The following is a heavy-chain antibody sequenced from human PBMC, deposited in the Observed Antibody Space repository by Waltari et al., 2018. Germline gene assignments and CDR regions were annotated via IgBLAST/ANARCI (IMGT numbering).Heavy chain of an antibody. CDR3: ARQGGYSSGFDY. CDR2: INPNRGGT. D-gene: IGHD6-19*01. CDR1: GYTFTGYY. V-gene: IGHV1-2*02. Sequence: QVQLVQSGAEVKKPGASVKVSCKASGYTFTGYYMHWVRQAPGQGLEWMGWINPNRGGTNYAQKFQGRVTMTRDTSISTAYMELSRLRSDDTAVYYCARQGGYSSGFDYWGQGTLVTVSS. J-gene: IGHJ4*02.